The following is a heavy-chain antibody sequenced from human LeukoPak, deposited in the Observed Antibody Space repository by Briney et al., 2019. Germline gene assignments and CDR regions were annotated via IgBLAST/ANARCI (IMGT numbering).Heavy chain of an antibody. Sequence: GGSLRLSCAASGFTFSSYAMSWVRQAPGKGLEWVSAISGSGGSTYYADSVKGRFTISRDNSKNTLYLQMNSLRAEDTAVYYCAKDVLHCSSTSCYDGDAFDIWGQGTMVTVSS. V-gene: IGHV3-23*01. CDR2: ISGSGGST. CDR3: AKDVLHCSSTSCYDGDAFDI. CDR1: GFTFSSYA. D-gene: IGHD2-2*01. J-gene: IGHJ3*02.